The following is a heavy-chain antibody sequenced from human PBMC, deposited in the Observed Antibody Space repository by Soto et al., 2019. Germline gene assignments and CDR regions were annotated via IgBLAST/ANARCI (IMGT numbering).Heavy chain of an antibody. CDR1: GYXFPNYL. V-gene: IGHV5-51*01. CDR2: IYPGDSDT. CDR3: AASIFYYGMDV. Sequence: EXLKISYKGSGYXFPNYLVFWVRHMPGKGLEWMGIIYPGDSDTKYNPSFQGHVTISADKSITTTYLQWRSLKASDTAIYYCAASIFYYGMDVWGQGTTVTV. J-gene: IGHJ6*02.